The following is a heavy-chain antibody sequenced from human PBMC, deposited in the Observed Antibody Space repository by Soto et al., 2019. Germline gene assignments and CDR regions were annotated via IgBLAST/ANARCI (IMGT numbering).Heavy chain of an antibody. CDR1: GFTFSSYG. D-gene: IGHD2-2*01. CDR3: AKCSRAYYYYGMDV. J-gene: IGHJ6*02. CDR2: ISYDGSNK. V-gene: IGHV3-30*18. Sequence: GGSLRLSCAASGFTFSSYGMHWVRQAPGKGLEWVAAISYDGSNKYYADSVKGRFTISRDNSKNTLYLQMNSLRAEDTAVYYCAKCSRAYYYYGMDVWGQGTTVTVSS.